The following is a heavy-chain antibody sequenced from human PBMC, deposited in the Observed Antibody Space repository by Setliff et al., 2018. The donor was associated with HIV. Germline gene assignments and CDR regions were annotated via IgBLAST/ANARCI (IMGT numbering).Heavy chain of an antibody. D-gene: IGHD2-21*01. CDR2: AGSADYGGNA. Sequence: SETLSLTCTVSGGSISSYYWSWIRQPPGKGLEWIGSAGSADYGGNAYYNPSLKSRVTISVETSKNQFSLKLTSVTAADTAVYYCARSYCGGGLCFRGLDLWGQGTTVTVS. V-gene: IGHV4-39*07. J-gene: IGHJ6*02. CDR1: GGSISSYY. CDR3: ARSYCGGGLCFRGLDL.